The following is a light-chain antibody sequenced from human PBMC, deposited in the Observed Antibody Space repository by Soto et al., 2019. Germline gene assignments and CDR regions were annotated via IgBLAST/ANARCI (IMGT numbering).Light chain of an antibody. CDR2: GAS. J-gene: IGKJ1*01. Sequence: EIVMTQSPATLSVSPGERATLSCRASQSVSSNFAWYQQKPGQAPRLLIYGASTRATGIPARFSGSGSGTECTLTFSSLRSEDLAVYYYQQYNNRPPWTFGQVTKVEI. CDR1: QSVSSN. V-gene: IGKV3-15*01. CDR3: QQYNNRPPWT.